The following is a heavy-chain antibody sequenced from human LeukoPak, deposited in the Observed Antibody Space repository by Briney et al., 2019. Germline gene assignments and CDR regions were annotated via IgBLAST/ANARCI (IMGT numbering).Heavy chain of an antibody. CDR1: GFTFSSYA. Sequence: GGSLRLSCAASGFTFSSYAMSWVRQAPGKGLEWVSAISGSGGSTYYAASVKGRFTISRDNSKNTLYLQMNSLRAEDTAVYYCARDRSMTSFDYWGQGTLVTVSS. CDR2: ISGSGGST. CDR3: ARDRSMTSFDY. D-gene: IGHD4-11*01. J-gene: IGHJ4*02. V-gene: IGHV3-23*01.